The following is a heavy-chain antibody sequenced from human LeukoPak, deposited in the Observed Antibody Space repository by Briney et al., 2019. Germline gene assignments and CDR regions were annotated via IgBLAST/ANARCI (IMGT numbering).Heavy chain of an antibody. CDR3: ARHGYCSGGSCYGPLDY. J-gene: IGHJ4*02. Sequence: SETLSLTCAVYGGSFSGYYWSWIRQPPGKGLEWIGEINHSGSTNYNPSLKSRVTISVDTSKNQFSLKLGSVTAADTAVYYCARHGYCSGGSCYGPLDYWGQGTLVTVSS. D-gene: IGHD2-15*01. V-gene: IGHV4-34*01. CDR2: INHSGST. CDR1: GGSFSGYY.